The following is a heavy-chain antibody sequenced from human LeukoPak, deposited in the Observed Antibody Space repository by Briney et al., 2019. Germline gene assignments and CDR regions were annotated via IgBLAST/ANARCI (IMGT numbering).Heavy chain of an antibody. D-gene: IGHD6-19*01. CDR2: ISSSDTTM. Sequence: GGSLRLSCAVSGFTVSNNYMAWVRQAPGKGLEWVSYISSSDTTMYYADSVKGRFTISRDNAKNSLYLQMNGLRADDTAVYYCVRQWLVPDYWGQGTLVTVSS. V-gene: IGHV3-11*01. CDR3: VRQWLVPDY. CDR1: GFTVSNNY. J-gene: IGHJ4*02.